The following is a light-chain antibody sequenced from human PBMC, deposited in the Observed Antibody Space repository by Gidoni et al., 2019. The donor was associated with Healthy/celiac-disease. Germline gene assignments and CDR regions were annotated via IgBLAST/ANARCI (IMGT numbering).Light chain of an antibody. CDR1: QSVSSSY. V-gene: IGKV3-20*01. Sequence: ELVLTQSPGTLSLSPGERATLSCRASQSVSSSYLAWYQQKPGQAPRLLIYGASSRANGIPDRFSGSGSGTDFTLTISRLEPEDFAVYYCQQYGSSPHTFGQGTKVEIK. CDR3: QQYGSSPHT. J-gene: IGKJ1*01. CDR2: GAS.